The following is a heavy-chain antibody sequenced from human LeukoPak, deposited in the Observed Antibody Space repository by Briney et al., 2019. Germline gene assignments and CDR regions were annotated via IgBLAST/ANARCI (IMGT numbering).Heavy chain of an antibody. J-gene: IGHJ3*02. D-gene: IGHD5/OR15-5a*01. CDR2: IGIADDT. Sequence: GGSLRLSCAASGFAYSNYDMHWVRQGPGGGLEWVSAIGIADDTHYADSVKGRFTISRENARNSLYLQINSLRDGDTAVYYCVRGGIRVSGIDAFDIWGQGTVVTVSS. V-gene: IGHV3-13*01. CDR1: GFAYSNYD. CDR3: VRGGIRVSGIDAFDI.